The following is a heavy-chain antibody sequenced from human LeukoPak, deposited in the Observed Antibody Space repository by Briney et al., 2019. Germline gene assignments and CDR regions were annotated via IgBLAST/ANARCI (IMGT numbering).Heavy chain of an antibody. CDR1: GYSLRQLS. J-gene: IGHJ3*02. D-gene: IGHD3-3*01. Sequence: SVNVSCKVSGYSLRQLSVHWVRQAPGKWLEWLRCFDVEYGEIIYSHKFQGRVTMTEDTSTDTAYMELSSLRSEDTAVYYCATNRQIMILGVVIMPAFDIWGQGTMVTVSS. V-gene: IGHV1-24*01. CDR3: ATNRQIMILGVVIMPAFDI. CDR2: FDVEYGEI.